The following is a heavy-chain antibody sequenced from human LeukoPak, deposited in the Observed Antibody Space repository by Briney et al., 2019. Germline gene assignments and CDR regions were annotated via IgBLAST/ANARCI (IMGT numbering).Heavy chain of an antibody. V-gene: IGHV3-48*03. CDR3: AELGITMIGGV. Sequence: PGGSLRLSCAASGFTFSSYEMNWVRQAPGKGLEWVGYISSSGSTIYYADSVKGRFTISRDNAKNSLYLKMTSLRAEDTAVYYCAELGITMIGGVWGKGTTVTISS. J-gene: IGHJ6*04. D-gene: IGHD3-10*02. CDR1: GFTFSSYE. CDR2: ISSSGSTI.